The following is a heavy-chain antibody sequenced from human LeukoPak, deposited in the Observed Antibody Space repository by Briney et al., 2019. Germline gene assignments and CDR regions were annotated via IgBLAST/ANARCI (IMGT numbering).Heavy chain of an antibody. CDR3: ARPSVSGHAY. J-gene: IGHJ4*02. V-gene: IGHV3-74*01. CDR1: GFTFSTYW. CDR2: IKSDGSST. Sequence: GGSLRLSCAASGFTFSTYWMDWVRQGPGKGLVWVSRIKSDGSSTIYADSVKGRFTISRDNARNTLYLRMNSLRAEDTAVYYCARPSVSGHAYWGQGTLVSVSS. D-gene: IGHD1-26*01.